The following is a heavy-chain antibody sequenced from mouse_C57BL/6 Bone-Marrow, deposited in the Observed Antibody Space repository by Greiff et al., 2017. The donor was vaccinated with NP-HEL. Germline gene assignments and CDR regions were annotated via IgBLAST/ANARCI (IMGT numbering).Heavy chain of an antibody. CDR3: AKLRRGDYYAMDY. D-gene: IGHD2-4*01. CDR2: IYPGDGDT. CDR1: GYAFSSSW. Sequence: VQVVESGPELVKPGASVKISCKASGYAFSSSWMNWVKQRPGKGLEWIGRIYPGDGDTNYNGKFKGKATLTADKSSSTAYMQLSSLTSEDSAVYFCAKLRRGDYYAMDYWGQGTSVTVSS. V-gene: IGHV1-82*01. J-gene: IGHJ4*01.